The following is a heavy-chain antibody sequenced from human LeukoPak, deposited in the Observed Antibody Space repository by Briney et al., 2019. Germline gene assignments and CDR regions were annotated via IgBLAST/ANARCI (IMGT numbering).Heavy chain of an antibody. CDR1: GFTFSSYA. CDR2: ISSNGGST. Sequence: GGSLRLSCAASGFTFSSYAMHRVRQAPGKGLEYVSAISSNGGSTYYANSVKGRFTISRDNSKNTLYLQMGSLRAEDMAVYYCASGDYWGQGTLVTVSS. CDR3: ASGDY. J-gene: IGHJ4*02. V-gene: IGHV3-64*01.